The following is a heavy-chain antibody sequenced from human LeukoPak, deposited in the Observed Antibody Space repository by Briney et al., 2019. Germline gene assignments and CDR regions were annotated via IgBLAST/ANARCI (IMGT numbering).Heavy chain of an antibody. CDR3: ARNRRIRRFYDSSGYNNWFDP. CDR2: IIPIFGTA. Sequence: GSSVKVSCKASGGTFSSYAISWVRQAPGQGLEWMGGIIPIFGTANYAQKFQGRVTITTDESTSTAYMELSSLRSEDTAVYYCARNRRIRRFYDSSGYNNWFDPWGQGTLVTVSS. D-gene: IGHD3-22*01. V-gene: IGHV1-69*05. CDR1: GGTFSSYA. J-gene: IGHJ5*02.